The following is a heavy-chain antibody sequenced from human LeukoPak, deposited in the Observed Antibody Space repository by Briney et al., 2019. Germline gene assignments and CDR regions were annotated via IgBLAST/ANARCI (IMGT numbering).Heavy chain of an antibody. CDR2: INWNGGST. CDR3: ARDYLGGNSGIFDY. Sequence: GGSLRLSCAASGFTFDDYGMSWVRQAPWKGLEWVSGINWNGGSTGYADSVKGRFTISRDNAKNSLYLQMNSLRAEDTALYYCARDYLGGNSGIFDYWGQGTLVTVSS. CDR1: GFTFDDYG. V-gene: IGHV3-20*04. J-gene: IGHJ4*02. D-gene: IGHD4-23*01.